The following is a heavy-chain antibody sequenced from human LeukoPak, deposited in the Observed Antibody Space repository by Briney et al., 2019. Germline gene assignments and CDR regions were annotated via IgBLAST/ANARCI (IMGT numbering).Heavy chain of an antibody. D-gene: IGHD3-3*01. CDR3: ARANLDNYDFWSGYYGDFDY. V-gene: IGHV4-34*01. Sequence: PSETLSLTCAAYGGSFSGYYWSWIRQPPGKGLEWIGEINHSGSTNYNPSLKSRVTISVDTSKNQFSLKLSSVTAADTAVYYCARANLDNYDFWSGYYGDFDYWGQGTLVTVSS. J-gene: IGHJ4*02. CDR2: INHSGST. CDR1: GGSFSGYY.